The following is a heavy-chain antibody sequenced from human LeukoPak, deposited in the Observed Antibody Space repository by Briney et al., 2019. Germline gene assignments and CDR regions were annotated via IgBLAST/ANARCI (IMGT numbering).Heavy chain of an antibody. J-gene: IGHJ4*02. CDR3: ARDGAYYGSGSYYNRRHYFDY. Sequence: GGSLRLSCAAAGFIFSSDGMHWVRQAPGKGLEWVAVIWYDGSNKYYADSVKGRFTISRDNSKNTLYLQMNRLRAEDTAVYYCARDGAYYGSGSYYNRRHYFDYWGQGTLVTVSS. CDR1: GFIFSSDG. CDR2: IWYDGSNK. D-gene: IGHD3-10*01. V-gene: IGHV3-33*01.